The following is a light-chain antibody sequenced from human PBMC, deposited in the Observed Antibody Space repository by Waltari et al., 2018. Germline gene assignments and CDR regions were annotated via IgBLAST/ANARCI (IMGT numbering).Light chain of an antibody. V-gene: IGKV4-1*01. J-gene: IGKJ4*01. CDR3: QQYYSTPPLT. CDR1: PSVLYSSNNKNY. Sequence: DIVMTQSPDYLAVSLGEWATINCKSSPSVLYSSNNKNYLAWYQQKPGQPPRLLIYWASTRESGVPDRFSGSGSETDFTLTISSLQAEDVAVYYCQQYYSTPPLTFGGGTKVEIK. CDR2: WAS.